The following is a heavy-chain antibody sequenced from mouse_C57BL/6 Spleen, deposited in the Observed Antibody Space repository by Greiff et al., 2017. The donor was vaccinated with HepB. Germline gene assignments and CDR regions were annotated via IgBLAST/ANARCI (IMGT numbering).Heavy chain of an antibody. J-gene: IGHJ3*01. CDR2: IYPGDGDT. Sequence: VQLQQSGPELVKPGASVKISCKASGYAFSSSWMNWVKQRPGKGLEWIGRIYPGDGDTNYNGKFKGKATLTADKSSSTAYMHHSSLTSEDSAVYFCAREVGTGPWFAYWGQGTLVTVSA. V-gene: IGHV1-82*01. CDR1: GYAFSSSW. CDR3: AREVGTGPWFAY. D-gene: IGHD4-1*01.